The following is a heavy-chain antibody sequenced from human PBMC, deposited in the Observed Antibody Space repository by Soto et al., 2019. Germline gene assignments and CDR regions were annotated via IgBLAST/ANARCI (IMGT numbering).Heavy chain of an antibody. J-gene: IGHJ4*02. D-gene: IGHD4-17*01. CDR3: ARTRTTLTTHFFYY. CDR2: INYSWSS. V-gene: IGHV4-59*01. Sequence: SETLSLTCTVSGGSISSFYWSWIRQPPGKGLEWIGYINYSWSSNHNPSLKSRVTISVDTSKNQFALKLTSVTAADTAIYYCARTRTTLTTHFFYYWGRGTLVTVSS. CDR1: GGSISSFY.